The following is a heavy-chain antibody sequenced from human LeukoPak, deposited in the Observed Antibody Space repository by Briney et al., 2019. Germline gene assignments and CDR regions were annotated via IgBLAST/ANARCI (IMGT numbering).Heavy chain of an antibody. CDR2: IGGSSDFT. Sequence: GSLKPSLSTPWFPLKGLAQDWVRPGSREGLGWVSAIGGSSDFTYYAEYVKGRFTISRDNSKGTLYLQMNSLRAEDTAVYYCAKADRGWGVITKDWGQGTLVTVSS. CDR1: FPLKGLA. J-gene: IGHJ4*02. D-gene: IGHD3-10*01. V-gene: IGHV3-23*01. CDR3: AKADRGWGVITKD.